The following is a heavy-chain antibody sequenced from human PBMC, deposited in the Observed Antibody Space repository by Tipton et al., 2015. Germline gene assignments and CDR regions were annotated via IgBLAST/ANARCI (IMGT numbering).Heavy chain of an antibody. J-gene: IGHJ4*02. CDR3: ARAHYDSSGYYNDY. V-gene: IGHV4-61*08. Sequence: TLSLTCTVSGASISSGGYYWSWIRQHPGKGLEWIGYIYYSGSTNYNPSLKSRITLSVDTSKNQFSLKLSSVTAADTAVYYCARAHYDSSGYYNDYWGQGTLVTVSS. CDR1: GASISSGGYY. D-gene: IGHD3-22*01. CDR2: IYYSGST.